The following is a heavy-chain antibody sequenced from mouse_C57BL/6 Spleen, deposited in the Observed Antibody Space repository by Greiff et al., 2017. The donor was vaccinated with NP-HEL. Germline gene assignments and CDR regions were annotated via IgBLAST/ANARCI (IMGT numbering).Heavy chain of an antibody. J-gene: IGHJ4*01. D-gene: IGHD4-1*01. V-gene: IGHV5-9-1*02. Sequence: EVHLVESGEGLVKPGGSLKLSCAASGFTFSSYAMSWVRQTPEKRLEWVAYISSGGDYIYYADTVKGRFTISRDNARNTLYLQMSSLKSEDTAMYYCTRALWEDYAMDYWGQGTSVTVSS. CDR2: ISSGGDYI. CDR3: TRALWEDYAMDY. CDR1: GFTFSSYA.